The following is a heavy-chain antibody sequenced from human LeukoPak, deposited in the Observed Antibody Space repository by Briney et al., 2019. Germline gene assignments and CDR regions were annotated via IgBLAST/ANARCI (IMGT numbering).Heavy chain of an antibody. V-gene: IGHV4-39*01. J-gene: IGHJ4*02. D-gene: IGHD6-19*01. Sequence: SETLSLTCTVSGGSISSSGCYWGWIRQPPGKGLEWIGSMYYSGSTYYNSSLKSRVTISGDTSKNQFSLKLISVTAADTAVYYFARHPVYRSGWLMEFWGQGTLVTVSS. CDR2: MYYSGST. CDR1: GGSISSSGCY. CDR3: ARHPVYRSGWLMEF.